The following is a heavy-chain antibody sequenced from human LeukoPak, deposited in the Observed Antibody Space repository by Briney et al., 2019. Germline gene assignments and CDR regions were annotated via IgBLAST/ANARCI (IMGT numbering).Heavy chain of an antibody. CDR2: IWYDGSNK. D-gene: IGHD3-22*01. V-gene: IGHV3-33*01. CDR1: GFTFSSYG. Sequence: GGSLRLSCAASGFTFSSYGMHWVRQAPGKGLEWVAVIWYDGSNKYYADSVKGRFTISRDNSKNTLYPQMNSLRAEDTAVYYCARDNYDSSGYFDYWGQGTLVTVSS. CDR3: ARDNYDSSGYFDY. J-gene: IGHJ4*02.